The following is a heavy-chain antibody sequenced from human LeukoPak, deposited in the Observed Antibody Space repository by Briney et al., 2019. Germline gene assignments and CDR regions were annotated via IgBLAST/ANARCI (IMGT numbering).Heavy chain of an antibody. CDR1: GGSISSSSYY. V-gene: IGHV4-39*07. CDR2: IYYSGST. J-gene: IGHJ4*02. CDR3: ARDRPGYSGYRSKDPIDY. D-gene: IGHD5-12*01. Sequence: SETLSLTCTVSGGSISSSSYYWGWIRQPPGKGLEWIGSIYYSGSTYCNPSLKSRVTISVDTSKNQFSLKLSSVTAADTAVYYCARDRPGYSGYRSKDPIDYWGQGTLVTVSS.